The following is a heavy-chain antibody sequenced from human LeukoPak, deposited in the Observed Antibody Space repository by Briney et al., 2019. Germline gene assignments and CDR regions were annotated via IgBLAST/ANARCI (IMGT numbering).Heavy chain of an antibody. CDR3: ARDRTMIVVFTAPYYYYGMDV. Sequence: ASVKVSCKASGYTFTSYGISWVRQAPGQGLEWMGWISAYNGNTNYAQKLQGRVTMTTDTSTRTAYMELRSLRSDDTAVYYCARDRTMIVVFTAPYYYYGMDVWGQGTTVTVSS. J-gene: IGHJ6*02. V-gene: IGHV1-18*01. CDR2: ISAYNGNT. CDR1: GYTFTSYG. D-gene: IGHD3-22*01.